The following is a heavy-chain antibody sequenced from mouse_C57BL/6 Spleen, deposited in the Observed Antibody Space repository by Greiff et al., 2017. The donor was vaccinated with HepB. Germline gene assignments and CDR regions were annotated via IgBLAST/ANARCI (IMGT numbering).Heavy chain of an antibody. CDR2: INPGSGGT. J-gene: IGHJ2*01. Sequence: QVQLQQSGAELVRPGTSVKVSCKASGYAFTNYLIEWVKQRPGQGLEWIGVINPGSGGTNYNEKFKGKATLTADKSSSTAYMQLSSLTSEDSAVYFCATTLVATRGFDYWGQGTTLTVSS. CDR1: GYAFTNYL. CDR3: ATTLVATRGFDY. D-gene: IGHD1-1*01. V-gene: IGHV1-54*01.